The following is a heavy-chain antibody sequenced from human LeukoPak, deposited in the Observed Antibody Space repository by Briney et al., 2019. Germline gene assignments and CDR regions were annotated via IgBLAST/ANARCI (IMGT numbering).Heavy chain of an antibody. CDR3: ARDSGGQWLANYFDY. CDR1: GYTFTGYY. D-gene: IGHD6-19*01. V-gene: IGHV1-2*02. Sequence: ASVKVSCKASGYTFTGYYMHWVRQAPGQGLEWMGWINPNSGGTNYAQKFQGRVTMTRDTSISTAYMELSRLRSDDTAVYYCARDSGGQWLANYFDYWGQGTLVTVSS. J-gene: IGHJ4*02. CDR2: INPNSGGT.